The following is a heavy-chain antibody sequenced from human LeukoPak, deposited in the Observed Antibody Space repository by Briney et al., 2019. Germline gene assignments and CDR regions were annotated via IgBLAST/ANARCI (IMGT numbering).Heavy chain of an antibody. CDR2: IYYSGST. Sequence: SETLSLTCTVSDGSTSSSSYYWGWIRQPPGKGLEWIGSIYYSGSTYSNPSLQSRVTISVDTSKNQFSLKLNSVTAADTAVYYCASFYCSGGSCYQYYSYYYMDVWGKGTTVTISS. CDR1: DGSTSSSSYY. D-gene: IGHD2-15*01. CDR3: ASFYCSGGSCYQYYSYYYMDV. V-gene: IGHV4-39*01. J-gene: IGHJ6*03.